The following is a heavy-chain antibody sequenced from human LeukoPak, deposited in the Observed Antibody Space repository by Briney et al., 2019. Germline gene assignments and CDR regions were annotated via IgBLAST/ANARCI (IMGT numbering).Heavy chain of an antibody. CDR2: IYYSGST. CDR3: ARLSGYYGSGIDY. D-gene: IGHD3-10*01. Sequence: SETLSLTCTGSGGSISSYYWSWIRQPPGKGLEWIGYIYYSGSTNYNPSLKSRVPISVDTSKNQFSLKLSSVTAADTAVYYCARLSGYYGSGIDYWGQGTLVTVSS. CDR1: GGSISSYY. V-gene: IGHV4-59*01. J-gene: IGHJ4*02.